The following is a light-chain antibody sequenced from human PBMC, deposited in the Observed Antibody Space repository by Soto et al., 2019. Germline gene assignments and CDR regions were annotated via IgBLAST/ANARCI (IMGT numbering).Light chain of an antibody. CDR3: SSYTSGSTLVV. CDR1: SSDVGGYNY. J-gene: IGLJ2*01. CDR2: EVS. V-gene: IGLV2-14*01. Sequence: QSALTQPASVSGSPGQSITISCTGTSSDVGGYNYVSWCQQHPGKAPKLMIYEVSNRPSEVSNRFSGSRSGNTASLTISGLQAEDEGNYYCSSYTSGSTLVVFGGGTKLTVL.